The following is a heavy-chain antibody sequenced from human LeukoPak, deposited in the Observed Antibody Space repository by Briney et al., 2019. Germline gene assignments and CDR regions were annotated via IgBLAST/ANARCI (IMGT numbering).Heavy chain of an antibody. CDR2: ISSSSSYI. D-gene: IGHD3-10*01. Sequence: GGSLRLSCTASGFTFSSYSMNWVRQAPGKGLEWVSSISSSSSYIYYADSAEGRFTISRDNAKNSLYLQMNSLRAEDTAVYYCARESGRMVRGVTFDYWGQGTLVTVSS. CDR3: ARESGRMVRGVTFDY. J-gene: IGHJ4*02. CDR1: GFTFSSYS. V-gene: IGHV3-21*06.